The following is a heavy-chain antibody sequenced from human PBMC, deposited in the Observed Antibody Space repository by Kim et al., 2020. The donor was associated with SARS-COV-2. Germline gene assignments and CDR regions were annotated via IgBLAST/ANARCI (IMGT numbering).Heavy chain of an antibody. V-gene: IGHV3-23*01. CDR3: AKDRNSGDSYPHHY. D-gene: IGHD2-21*01. CDR1: GFTFSSYG. Sequence: GGSLRLSCAASGFTFSSYGMSWVRQAPGKGLEWVSAIIGSGRITYYADSVRGRFTISRDNSKNTVYLQMNGLRAEDTAVYFCAKDRNSGDSYPHHYSGQG. J-gene: IGHJ4*02. CDR2: IIGSGRIT.